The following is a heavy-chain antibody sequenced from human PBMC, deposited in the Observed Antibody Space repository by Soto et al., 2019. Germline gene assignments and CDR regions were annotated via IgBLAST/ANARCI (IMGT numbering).Heavy chain of an antibody. Sequence: QVHLVESGGGVVQPGRSLRLSCAASGFTFSSYAMHWVRQAPGKGLEWVAHISHDGSNNYYADSVKGRFTISRDNSKNMVYLQMNSLRVDDTAVYYCARDRSTVVVVPGYWGQGTLVTVSS. CDR1: GFTFSSYA. D-gene: IGHD4-17*01. V-gene: IGHV3-30-3*01. CDR2: ISHDGSNN. CDR3: ARDRSTVVVVPGY. J-gene: IGHJ4*02.